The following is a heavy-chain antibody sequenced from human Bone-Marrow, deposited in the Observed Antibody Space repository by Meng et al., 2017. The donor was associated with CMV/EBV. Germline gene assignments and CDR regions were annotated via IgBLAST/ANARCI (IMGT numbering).Heavy chain of an antibody. J-gene: IGHJ5*02. CDR1: GGTFSSYA. CDR2: IIPILGIA. V-gene: IGHV1-69*10. CDR3: AMTDYYDSSGGWFDP. D-gene: IGHD3-22*01. Sequence: SVKVSCKASGGTFSSYAISWVRQAPGQGLEWMGGIIPILGIANYAQKFQGRVTITADKSTSTAYMELNSLRSEDTAVYYCAMTDYYDSSGGWFDPWGQGTLVTVSS.